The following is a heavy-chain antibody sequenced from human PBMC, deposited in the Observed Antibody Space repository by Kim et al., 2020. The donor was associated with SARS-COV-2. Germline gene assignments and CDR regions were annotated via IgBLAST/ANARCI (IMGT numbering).Heavy chain of an antibody. CDR1: GFTFDDYA. V-gene: IGHV3-9*01. J-gene: IGHJ6*03. CDR3: AKDLYGSGWYYYYMDV. CDR2: ISWNSGSI. D-gene: IGHD3-10*01. Sequence: SLRLSCAASGFTFDDYAMHWVRQAPGKGLEWVSGISWNSGSIGYADSVKGRFTISRDNAKNSLYLQMNSLRAEDTALYYCAKDLYGSGWYYYYMDVWGKGTTVTVSS.